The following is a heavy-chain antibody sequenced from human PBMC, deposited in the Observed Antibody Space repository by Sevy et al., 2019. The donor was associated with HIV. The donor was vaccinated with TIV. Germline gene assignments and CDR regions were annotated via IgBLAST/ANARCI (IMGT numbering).Heavy chain of an antibody. Sequence: GGSLRLSCAASGFTFSSYAMHWVRQAPGKGLEWVAVISYDGSNKYYADSVKGRFTISRDNSKNTLYLQMNSLRAEDTAVYYCARDKHYYGSGGDIWGQWTMVTVSS. J-gene: IGHJ3*02. CDR1: GFTFSSYA. CDR2: ISYDGSNK. CDR3: ARDKHYYGSGGDI. D-gene: IGHD3-10*01. V-gene: IGHV3-30-3*01.